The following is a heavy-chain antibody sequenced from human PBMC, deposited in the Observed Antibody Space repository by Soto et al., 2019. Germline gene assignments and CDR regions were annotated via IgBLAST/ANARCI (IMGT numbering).Heavy chain of an antibody. V-gene: IGHV1-58*02. CDR2: IAVGSGDT. J-gene: IGHJ6*02. D-gene: IGHD3-9*01. CDR1: GFTFTSAA. Sequence: GTSVKVSCKASGFTFTSAAIHWVRQDRGQRLEWIGWIAVGSGDTNYSQEFQDRLTITRDMSSSTVYMELSSLRSEDTAVFFCAADRHLQFDAMDVWGQGTTVTVSS. CDR3: AADRHLQFDAMDV.